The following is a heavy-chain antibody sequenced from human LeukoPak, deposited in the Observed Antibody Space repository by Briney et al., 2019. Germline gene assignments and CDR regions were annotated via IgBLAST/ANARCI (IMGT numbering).Heavy chain of an antibody. D-gene: IGHD4-11*01. V-gene: IGHV1-69*05. CDR3: ARSRRGTVTPYYYYYYMDV. CDR2: IIPIFGTA. J-gene: IGHJ6*03. Sequence: SVKVSCKASGGTFSSYAISWVRQAPRQGLEWMGGIIPIFGTANYAQKFQGRVTITTDESTSTAYMELSSLRSEDTAVYYCARSRRGTVTPYYYYYYMDVWGKGTTVTVSS. CDR1: GGTFSSYA.